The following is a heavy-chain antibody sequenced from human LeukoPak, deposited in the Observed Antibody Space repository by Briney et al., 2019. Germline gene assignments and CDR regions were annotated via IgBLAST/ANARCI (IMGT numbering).Heavy chain of an antibody. CDR1: GYSFTGYY. CDR2: INANSGGT. CDR3: ARGMTTVTTGWFDP. Sequence: GASVKVSYKASGYSFTGYYMHWVRQAPGQGLEWMGWINANSGGTNYAQNFQGRVTMTRDTSISTAYMELSRLRSHDTAVYYCARGMTTVTTGWFDPWGQGTLVTVSS. V-gene: IGHV1-2*02. D-gene: IGHD4-17*01. J-gene: IGHJ5*02.